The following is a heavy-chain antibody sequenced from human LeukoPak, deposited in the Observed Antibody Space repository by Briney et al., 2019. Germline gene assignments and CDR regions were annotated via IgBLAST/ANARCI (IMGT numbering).Heavy chain of an antibody. Sequence: GGSLRLSCAASGFTFSSYWMHWVRHAPGKGLVWVSRINSDGSSTSYADSVKGRFTISRDNAKNTLCLQMNSLRAEDTAVYYCAREPYYDFWSGFINYYYGMDVWGQGTTVTVSS. CDR3: AREPYYDFWSGFINYYYGMDV. D-gene: IGHD3-3*01. J-gene: IGHJ6*02. CDR1: GFTFSSYW. CDR2: INSDGSST. V-gene: IGHV3-74*01.